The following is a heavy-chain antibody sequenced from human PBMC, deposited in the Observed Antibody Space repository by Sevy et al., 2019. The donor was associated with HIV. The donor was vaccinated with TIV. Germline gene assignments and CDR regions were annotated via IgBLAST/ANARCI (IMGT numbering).Heavy chain of an antibody. J-gene: IGHJ6*03. V-gene: IGHV4-61*02. D-gene: IGHD2-15*01. Sequence: SETLSLTCTVSGGSISSGSYYWSWIRQPAGKGLEWIERIYTSGSTNYNPSLKSRVTISVDTSKNQFSLKLSSVTAADTAVYYCAREHGGNLQEYYYYYYMDVWGKGTTVTVSS. CDR2: IYTSGST. CDR1: GGSISSGSYY. CDR3: AREHGGNLQEYYYYYYMDV.